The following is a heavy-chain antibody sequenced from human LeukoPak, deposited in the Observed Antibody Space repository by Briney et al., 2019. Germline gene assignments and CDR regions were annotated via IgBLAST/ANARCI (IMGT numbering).Heavy chain of an antibody. V-gene: IGHV3-49*03. J-gene: IGHJ4*02. CDR2: IRSKAYGGTT. CDR3: TRDGSGTYLVAPSDY. CDR1: GFTFGDYA. D-gene: IGHD1-26*01. Sequence: GGSLRLSCTASGFTFGDYAMSWFRQAPGKGLEWVGFIRSKAYGGTTEYAASVKGRFTISRDDSKSIAYLQMNSLKTEDTAVHYCTRDGSGTYLVAPSDYWGQGTLVTVSS.